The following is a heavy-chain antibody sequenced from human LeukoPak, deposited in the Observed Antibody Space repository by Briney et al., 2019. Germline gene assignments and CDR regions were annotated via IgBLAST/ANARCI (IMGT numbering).Heavy chain of an antibody. CDR2: IGLNGYPL. D-gene: IGHD3-22*01. J-gene: IGHJ4*02. CDR3: ARKDFSSGSFTY. CDR1: GFTFSIFY. Sequence: EGSLRLSCEVSGFTFSIFYMSWIRQAPGKGLEWIAYIGLNGYPLDYADSVKGRFTISRDNAKNSLYLDMNGLRAEDTAVYYCARKDFSSGSFTYWGQGTLVTVSS. V-gene: IGHV3-11*04.